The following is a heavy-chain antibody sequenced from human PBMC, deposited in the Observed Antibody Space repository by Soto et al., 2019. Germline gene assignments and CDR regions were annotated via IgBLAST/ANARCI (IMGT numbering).Heavy chain of an antibody. Sequence: QLQLQESGPGLVKPSETLSLTCTVSAGSISSSSYYWAWIRQPPGKGLEWIGHIYYSGSTYYNPSLKSRFTISVDTSNNQFSLDLTSVTAADTAVYYCARVPRGSGDAFDIWGQGTMVTVSS. CDR3: ARVPRGSGDAFDI. D-gene: IGHD1-1*01. J-gene: IGHJ3*02. V-gene: IGHV4-39*01. CDR1: AGSISSSSYY. CDR2: IYYSGST.